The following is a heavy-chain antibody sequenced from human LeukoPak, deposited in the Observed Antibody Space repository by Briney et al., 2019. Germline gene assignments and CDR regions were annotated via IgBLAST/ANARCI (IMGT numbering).Heavy chain of an antibody. CDR2: IFYTGTN. CDR1: GGSISSGSYY. V-gene: IGHV4-39*02. Sequence: SETLSLTCSVSGGSISSGSYYWAWIRQPPGKGLEWIGSIFYTGTNYFNPSLKSRVTISVDISKNHFSLKLSSVTAADTAVYYCATVAVAGKDFYFDYWGQGTLVTVSS. J-gene: IGHJ4*02. CDR3: ATVAVAGKDFYFDY. D-gene: IGHD6-19*01.